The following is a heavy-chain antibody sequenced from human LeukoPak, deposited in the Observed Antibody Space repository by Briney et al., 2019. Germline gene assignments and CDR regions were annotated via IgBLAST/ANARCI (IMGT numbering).Heavy chain of an antibody. D-gene: IGHD3-16*02. J-gene: IGHJ4*02. CDR2: IRSKANSYAT. V-gene: IGHV3-73*01. CDR3: TRLPGDYVWGSYRFASHYFDY. CDR1: GFTFSGSA. Sequence: GGSLRLSCAASGFTFSGSAMHWVRQASGKGLEWVGRIRSKANSYATAYAASVIGRFTISRDDSKNTAYLQMNRLKTEDTAVYYCTRLPGDYVWGSYRFASHYFDYWGQGTLVTVSS.